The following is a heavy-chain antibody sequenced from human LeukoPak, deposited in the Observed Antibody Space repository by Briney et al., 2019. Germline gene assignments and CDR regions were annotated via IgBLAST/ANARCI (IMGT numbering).Heavy chain of an antibody. CDR3: ATGPSGYSYGYYFDY. CDR2: FDPEDGET. J-gene: IGHJ4*02. CDR1: GYTLTELS. V-gene: IGHV1-24*01. D-gene: IGHD5-18*01. Sequence: GASVTVSCTVSGYTLTELSMHWVRQAPGKGLEWMGGFDPEDGETIYAQKFQGRVTMTEDTSTDTAYMELSSLRSEDTAVYYCATGPSGYSYGYYFDYWGQGTLVTVSS.